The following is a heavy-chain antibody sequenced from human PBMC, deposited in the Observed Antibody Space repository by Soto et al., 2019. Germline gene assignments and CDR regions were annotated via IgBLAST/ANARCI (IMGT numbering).Heavy chain of an antibody. D-gene: IGHD3-9*01. CDR2: IYSGGST. V-gene: IGHV3-66*01. J-gene: IGHJ6*03. CDR1: GFTVSNIY. Sequence: GGPLRLSCAASGFTVSNIYMSWVRQAQGKGLEWVSVIYSGGSTYYADSVKGRFTISRDNSKNTLYLQMNSLRAEDTAVYYCAGNYDILTGYGGYYYYYMDVWGKGTTVTVSS. CDR3: AGNYDILTGYGGYYYYYMDV.